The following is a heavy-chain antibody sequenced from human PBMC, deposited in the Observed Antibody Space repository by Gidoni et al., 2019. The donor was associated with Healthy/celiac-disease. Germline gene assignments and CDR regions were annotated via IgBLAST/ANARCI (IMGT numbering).Heavy chain of an antibody. CDR1: GYSFTRYW. CDR2: IYPSDSYA. J-gene: IGHJ4*02. Sequence: EVQLVQSGAEVKKPGESLKLSCKGSGYSFTRYWIGWVRQMPGKGLEWMGIIYPSDSYAIYSPSFQGQVTISADKSISTAYLQWSSLKASDTAMYYCARHTSIEGSDYWGQGTLVTVSS. V-gene: IGHV5-51*01. CDR3: ARHTSIEGSDY. D-gene: IGHD3-16*01.